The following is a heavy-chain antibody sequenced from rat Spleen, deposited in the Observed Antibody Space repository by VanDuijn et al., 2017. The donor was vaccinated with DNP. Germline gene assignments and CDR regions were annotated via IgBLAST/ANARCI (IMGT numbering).Heavy chain of an antibody. CDR3: ATEDYGYPFAY. J-gene: IGHJ2*01. CDR1: GFTFSDYN. CDR2: NIYYGSGT. D-gene: IGHD1-6*01. Sequence: EVQLVESGGGLVQPGRSLKLSCAASGFTFSDYNMPWVRQAPKKGLEWVATNIYYGSGTYHRDSVKGRITISRDNAKSTLYLQMDSLRSEDTATYYCATEDYGYPFAYWGQGVMVTVSS. V-gene: IGHV5S10*01.